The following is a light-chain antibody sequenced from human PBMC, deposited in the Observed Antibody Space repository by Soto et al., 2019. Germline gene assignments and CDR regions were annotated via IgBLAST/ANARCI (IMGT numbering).Light chain of an antibody. CDR2: KTS. Sequence: DIQMTQSPSTLSASVGDRVTITCRASQSISNWLAWYQQKPGKAPKLLIYKTSNLESGVPSRFSGSGSGTEFTLTISSLQSEDFAVYFCQQYNDWPRTFGQGTTLEIK. V-gene: IGKV1-5*03. CDR3: QQYNDWPRT. CDR1: QSISNW. J-gene: IGKJ2*01.